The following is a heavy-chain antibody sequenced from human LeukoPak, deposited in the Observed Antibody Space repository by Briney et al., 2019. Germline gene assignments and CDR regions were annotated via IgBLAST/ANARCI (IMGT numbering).Heavy chain of an antibody. D-gene: IGHD6-19*01. CDR2: INPNSGGT. J-gene: IGHJ6*02. CDR3: ARDLTSSGWYADYGMDV. CDR1: GYTFTGYY. Sequence: ASVKVSRKASGYTFTGYYMHWVRQAPGQGLEWMGWINPNSGGTNYAQKFQGRVTMTRDTSISTAYMELSRLRSDDTAVYYCARDLTSSGWYADYGMDVWGQGTTVTVSS. V-gene: IGHV1-2*02.